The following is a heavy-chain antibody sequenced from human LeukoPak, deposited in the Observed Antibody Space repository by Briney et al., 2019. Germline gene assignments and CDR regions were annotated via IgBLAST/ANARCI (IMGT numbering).Heavy chain of an antibody. CDR2: INSDGSST. CDR1: GLTFSSYW. J-gene: IGHJ4*02. V-gene: IGHV3-74*01. D-gene: IGHD3-22*01. CDR3: ARVYDSSGYSDY. Sequence: GGSLRLSCAASGLTFSSYWMHWVRHAPGKGLVWVSRINSDGSSTSYADSVKGRFTISRDNAKNTLYLQMNSLRAEDTAVYYCARVYDSSGYSDYWGQGTLVTVSS.